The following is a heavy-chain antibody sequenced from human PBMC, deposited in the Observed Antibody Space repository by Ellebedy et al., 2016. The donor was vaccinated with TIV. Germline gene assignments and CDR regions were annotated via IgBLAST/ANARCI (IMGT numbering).Heavy chain of an antibody. D-gene: IGHD5-24*01. CDR3: ARLVTSIDRDGFVMYYLDS. J-gene: IGHJ4*02. Sequence: SQTLSLTXXISGDSVSSNSAAWNWIRQSPSRGLEWLGRTYYRAKWYYDYAESVKSPISITADTSKNQFSLQLNSVTPEDAAVYFCARLVTSIDRDGFVMYYLDSWGQGTLVTVSA. CDR1: GDSVSSNSAA. V-gene: IGHV6-1*01. CDR2: TYYRAKWYY.